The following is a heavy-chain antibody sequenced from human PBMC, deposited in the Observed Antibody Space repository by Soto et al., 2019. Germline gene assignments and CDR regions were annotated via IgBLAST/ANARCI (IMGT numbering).Heavy chain of an antibody. CDR2: IYYSGST. CDR1: GGSISSYY. D-gene: IGHD2-2*01. CDR3: AISTSEDGKYYFDY. V-gene: IGHV4-59*08. J-gene: IGHJ4*02. Sequence: SQTLSLTCTVSGGSISSYYWSWIRQPPGKGLEWIGYIYYSGSTNYNPSLKSRVTISVDTSKNQFSLKLSSVTAADTAVYYCAISTSEDGKYYFDYWGQGTLVTVSS.